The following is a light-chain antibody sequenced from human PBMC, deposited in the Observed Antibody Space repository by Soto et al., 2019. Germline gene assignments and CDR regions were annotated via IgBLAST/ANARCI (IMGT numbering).Light chain of an antibody. CDR2: EVT. Sequence: QSALTQPASVSGSPGQSIAISCTGSSSDVGIYNYVSWYQQHPGKVPKLIIYEVTNRPSGVSNRFSGSKSGNTASLTVSGLQADDEADYYCSAYAGSNTFVFGTGTKLTVL. CDR3: SAYAGSNTFV. J-gene: IGLJ1*01. V-gene: IGLV2-14*01. CDR1: SSDVGIYNY.